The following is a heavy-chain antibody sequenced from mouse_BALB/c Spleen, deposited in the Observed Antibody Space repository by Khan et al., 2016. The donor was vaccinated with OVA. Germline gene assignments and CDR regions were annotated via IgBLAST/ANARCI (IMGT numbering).Heavy chain of an antibody. CDR3: ARSWAMDY. Sequence: EVELVESGGGLVQPGGSRKPSCAASGFTFSDYGMAWVRQAPGKGPEWIAFISNLAYSIYYADTVTGRFTISRENAKNTLYLEMSSLRSEDTAMYYCARSWAMDYWGQGTSVTVSS. V-gene: IGHV5-15*02. CDR2: ISNLAYSI. J-gene: IGHJ4*01. CDR1: GFTFSDYG.